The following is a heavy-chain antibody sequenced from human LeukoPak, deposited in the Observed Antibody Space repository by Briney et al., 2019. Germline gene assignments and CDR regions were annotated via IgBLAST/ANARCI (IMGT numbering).Heavy chain of an antibody. V-gene: IGHV4-39*01. CDR3: AGQAVIVVAGKDYFDY. D-gene: IGHD6-13*01. CDR2: MSYSGST. J-gene: IGHJ4*02. Sequence: ASETLSLTCTVSGGSIISSTYYWGWIRQPPGKGLEWIGSMSYSGSTYHNPSLKSRVTISVDTSKNQFSVKLSSVTAADTAVYYCAGQAVIVVAGKDYFDYWGQGTLVTVSS. CDR1: GGSIISSTYY.